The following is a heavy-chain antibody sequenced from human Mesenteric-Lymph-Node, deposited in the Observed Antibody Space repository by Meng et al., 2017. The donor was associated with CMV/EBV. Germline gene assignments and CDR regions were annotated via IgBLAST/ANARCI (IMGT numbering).Heavy chain of an antibody. D-gene: IGHD2-2*01. J-gene: IGHJ6*02. CDR2: ISGYNGDT. V-gene: IGHV1-18*01. CDR3: ARDPVRAKYQYGMDV. CDR1: GYTLRNYG. Sequence: ASVKVSCKASGYTLRNYGISWVRQAPGQGLEWVGWISGYNGDTDYGKKLQGRVTVTTDTSTSTAYMELRSLRSDDTAVYYCARDPVRAKYQYGMDVWGRGTTVTVSS.